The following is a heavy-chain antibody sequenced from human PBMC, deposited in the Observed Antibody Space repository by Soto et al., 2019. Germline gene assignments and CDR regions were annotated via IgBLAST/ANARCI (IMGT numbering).Heavy chain of an antibody. Sequence: EVQLLESGGGLVQPGGSLRLSCAASGFTFSSYAMSWVRQAPGKGLEWVSAISGSGGSTYYADSVKGRFTISRDNAKNSLYLQMNSLRAEDTAVYYCARGGYYDSSGYYYPIDYWGQGTLVTVSS. CDR3: ARGGYYDSSGYYYPIDY. V-gene: IGHV3-23*01. CDR1: GFTFSSYA. J-gene: IGHJ4*02. D-gene: IGHD3-22*01. CDR2: ISGSGGST.